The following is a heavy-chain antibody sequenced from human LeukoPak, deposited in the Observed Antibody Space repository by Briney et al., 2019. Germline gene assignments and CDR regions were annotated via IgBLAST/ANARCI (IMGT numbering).Heavy chain of an antibody. Sequence: GGSLRLSCAGSGFPFSSHGMNWVRQAPGKGLEWVSGISPGGGPTYYADSVKGRFTISRDNAKNSLYLQVSSLRAEDTAVYYCATLTYYDILAGPEYWGQGTLVTVSS. D-gene: IGHD3-9*01. CDR3: ATLTYYDILAGPEY. CDR1: GFPFSSHG. J-gene: IGHJ4*02. CDR2: ISPGGGPT. V-gene: IGHV3-21*01.